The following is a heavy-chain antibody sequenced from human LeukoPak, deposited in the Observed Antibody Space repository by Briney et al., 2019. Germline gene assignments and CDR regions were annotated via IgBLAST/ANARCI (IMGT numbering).Heavy chain of an antibody. CDR1: GFTFSTSA. V-gene: IGHV3-23*01. D-gene: IGHD3-10*01. Sequence: PGGSLRLSCAASGFTFSTSAMNWVRQAPEKGLEWVSTIGGSGGGTYYTDSVKGRFTISRDNSENTLYLQMDSLRAEDTAVYYCSRGWTTGDDWGQGTLVTVSS. J-gene: IGHJ4*02. CDR2: IGGSGGGT. CDR3: SRGWTTGDD.